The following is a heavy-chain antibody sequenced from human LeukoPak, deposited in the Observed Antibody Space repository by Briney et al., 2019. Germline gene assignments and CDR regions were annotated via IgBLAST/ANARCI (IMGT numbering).Heavy chain of an antibody. J-gene: IGHJ3*02. Sequence: SQTLSLTCTVSGGSISSGSYYWSWIRQPAGKGLEWIGRIYTSGSTNYNPSLKSRVTMSVDTSKNQFSLKLSSVTAADTAVYYCARYCSSTSCYGAFDIWGQGTMVTVSS. CDR2: IYTSGST. CDR3: ARYCSSTSCYGAFDI. V-gene: IGHV4-61*02. CDR1: GGSISSGSYY. D-gene: IGHD2-2*01.